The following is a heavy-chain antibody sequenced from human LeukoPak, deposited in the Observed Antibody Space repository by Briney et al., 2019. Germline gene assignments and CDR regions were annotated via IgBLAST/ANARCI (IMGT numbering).Heavy chain of an antibody. CDR1: GFTFSSYA. CDR2: ISSNGGST. Sequence: PGGSLRLSCAASGFTFSSYAMHWVRQAPGKGLEYVSAISSNGGSTYYANSVKGRFTISRDNSKNTLYLQMGSLRAEDMAVYYCARGPEKTIPGPYYYGMDVWGQGTTVTVSS. D-gene: IGHD1-14*01. CDR3: ARGPEKTIPGPYYYGMDV. J-gene: IGHJ6*02. V-gene: IGHV3-64*01.